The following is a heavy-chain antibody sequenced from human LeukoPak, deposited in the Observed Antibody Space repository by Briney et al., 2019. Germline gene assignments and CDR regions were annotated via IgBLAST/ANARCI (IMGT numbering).Heavy chain of an antibody. D-gene: IGHD2-2*01. CDR2: ISSSSYT. Sequence: GGSLRLSCAASGFTFSDYYMSWIRQAPGKGLEWVSYISSSSYTNYADSVKGRFTISRDNAENSLYLQMNSLRAEDTAVYYCARDPGYCSSTSCYGGGVDYWGQGTLVTVSS. J-gene: IGHJ4*02. CDR3: ARDPGYCSSTSCYGGGVDY. V-gene: IGHV3-11*06. CDR1: GFTFSDYY.